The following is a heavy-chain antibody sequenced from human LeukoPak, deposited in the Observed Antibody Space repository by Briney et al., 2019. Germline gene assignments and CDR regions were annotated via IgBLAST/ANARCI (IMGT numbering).Heavy chain of an antibody. V-gene: IGHV4-34*01. Sequence: SETLSLTCAVYGGSFSGYYWSWICQPPGKGLEWIGEINHSGSTNYNPSLKSRVTISVDTSKNQFSLKLSSVTAADTAVYYCAGETTAMGYWGQGTLVTVSS. CDR2: INHSGST. J-gene: IGHJ4*02. CDR1: GGSFSGYY. CDR3: AGETTAMGY. D-gene: IGHD3-10*01.